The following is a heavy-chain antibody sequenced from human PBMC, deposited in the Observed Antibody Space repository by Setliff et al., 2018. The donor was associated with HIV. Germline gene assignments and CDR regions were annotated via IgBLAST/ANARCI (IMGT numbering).Heavy chain of an antibody. CDR3: AKADCTSSSCYSPFNI. CDR1: GYTFTGHY. D-gene: IGHD2-2*01. Sequence: ASVKVSCKASGYTFTGHYLHWVRQAPGQGLEWMGRINPSGGSTFYAQNLQDRVTMTTDTSTSTVYMELRSLRSDDTAVYYCAKADCTSSSCYSPFNIWGPGTMVTVSS. J-gene: IGHJ3*02. CDR2: INPSGGST. V-gene: IGHV1-46*01.